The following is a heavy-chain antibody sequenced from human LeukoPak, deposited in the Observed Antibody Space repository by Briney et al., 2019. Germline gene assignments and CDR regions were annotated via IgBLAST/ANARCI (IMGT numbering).Heavy chain of an antibody. J-gene: IGHJ4*02. CDR2: ISSASTTV. CDR3: ARGPEYTYGYSFDY. D-gene: IGHD5-18*01. CDR1: GFAFSSYS. Sequence: GGSLRLSCAAYGFAFSSYSMNWVRQAPGKGLEWVSYISSASTTVYYADSVKGRFTISRDNAKNSLYLQMNSLRDEDTAVYFCARGPEYTYGYSFDYWGQGTLVTVSS. V-gene: IGHV3-48*02.